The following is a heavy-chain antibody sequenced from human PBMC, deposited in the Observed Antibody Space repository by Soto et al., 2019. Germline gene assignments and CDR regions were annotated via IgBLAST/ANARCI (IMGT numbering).Heavy chain of an antibody. CDR3: ASLRKRAYGSGSYYNDSYFDY. CDR1: GGSFSGYY. D-gene: IGHD3-10*01. Sequence: SQTLSLTCAVYGGSFSGYYWSWIRQPPGKGLEWIGEINHSGSTNYNPSLKSRVTISVDTSKHQFSLKLISGTAADTAVYYCASLRKRAYGSGSYYNDSYFDYWGQGTLVTVS. CDR2: INHSGST. J-gene: IGHJ4*02. V-gene: IGHV4-34*01.